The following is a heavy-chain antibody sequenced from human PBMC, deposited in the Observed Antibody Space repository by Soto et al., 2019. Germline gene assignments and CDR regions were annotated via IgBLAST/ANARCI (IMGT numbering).Heavy chain of an antibody. Sequence: ASVKVSCKASGGTFSSYAISWVRQAPGQGLEWMGGIIPIFGTANYAQKFQGRVTITADESTSTAYMELSSLRSEDTAMYYCAQIVARAGWFDPWGQGTLVTVSS. CDR2: IIPIFGTA. D-gene: IGHD5-12*01. J-gene: IGHJ5*02. CDR1: GGTFSSYA. V-gene: IGHV1-69*13. CDR3: AQIVARAGWFDP.